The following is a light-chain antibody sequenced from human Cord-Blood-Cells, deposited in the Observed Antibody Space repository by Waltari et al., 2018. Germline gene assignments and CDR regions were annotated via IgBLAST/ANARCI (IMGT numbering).Light chain of an antibody. CDR2: EVS. Sequence: QSALTQPASVSGSPGQSITISCTGTSSDVGGYNYVSWYQQHPGKAPKLMIYEVSNLPSGVSNRFSGAKADNTTSLTISGLQAEDEADYYCSSYTSSSSWVFGVGTKLTVL. V-gene: IGLV2-14*01. J-gene: IGLJ2*01. CDR3: SSYTSSSSWV. CDR1: SSDVGGYNY.